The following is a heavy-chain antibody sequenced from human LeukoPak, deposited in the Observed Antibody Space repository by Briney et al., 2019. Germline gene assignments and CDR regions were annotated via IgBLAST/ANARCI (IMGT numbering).Heavy chain of an antibody. V-gene: IGHV3-21*01. CDR3: AREPSGWYVDY. D-gene: IGHD6-19*01. CDR1: GFTFSDHS. J-gene: IGHJ4*02. Sequence: GGSPRLSCATSGFTFSDHSINWVRRAPGKGLEWVSYISGSSNYIYYADSVKGRFTISRDHAKNSVYLQMNGLRAEDTAVYFRAREPSGWYVDYWGQGTLVTVSS. CDR2: ISGSSNYI.